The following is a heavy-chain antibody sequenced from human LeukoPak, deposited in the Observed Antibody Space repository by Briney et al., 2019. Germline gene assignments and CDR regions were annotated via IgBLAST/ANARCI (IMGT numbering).Heavy chain of an antibody. J-gene: IGHJ4*02. CDR3: ARRYCSGGSCYLDY. V-gene: IGHV4-34*01. CDR2: INHSGST. Sequence: PSETLSLTCAVYGGSFSGYYWNWIRQPPGKGLEWIGEINHSGSTNYNPSLKSRVTISVDTSKNQFSLKLNSVTAADTAVYYCARRYCSGGSCYLDYWGQGTLVTVSS. D-gene: IGHD2-15*01. CDR1: GGSFSGYY.